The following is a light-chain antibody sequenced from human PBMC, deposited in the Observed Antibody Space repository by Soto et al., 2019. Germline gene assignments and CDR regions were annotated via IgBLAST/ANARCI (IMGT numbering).Light chain of an antibody. CDR3: QSYDSSIRGV. V-gene: IGLV6-57*03. Sequence: NFMLNQPHSVSESPGKTVTISFTRSSGSIASNYVQWYQQRPGSAPTTVIYEDNQRPSGVPDRFSGSIDSSSNSASLTISGLKTEDEADYYCQSYDSSIRGVFGGGTKLTVL. CDR1: SGSIASNY. CDR2: EDN. J-gene: IGLJ3*02.